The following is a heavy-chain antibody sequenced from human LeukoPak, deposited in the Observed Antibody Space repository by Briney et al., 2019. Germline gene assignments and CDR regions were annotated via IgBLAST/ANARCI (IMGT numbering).Heavy chain of an antibody. V-gene: IGHV3-13*01. CDR3: ARDHRYAFDN. J-gene: IGHJ4*01. CDR2: IGTAGDT. CDR1: GFTFRSYE. Sequence: GGSLRLSCAASGFTFRSYEMHWVRQATGKGLEWVSTIGTAGDTYYPGSVKGRFTISRENAKNSFYLQMNSLRVEDTAMYYCARDHRYAFDNWGHGTLVTVSS. D-gene: IGHD5-12*01.